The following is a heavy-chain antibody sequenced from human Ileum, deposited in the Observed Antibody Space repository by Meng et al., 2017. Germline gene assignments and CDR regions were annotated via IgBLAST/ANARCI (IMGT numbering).Heavy chain of an antibody. CDR1: GGSISSGDYY. J-gene: IGHJ4*02. Sequence: QVQLQESGSGLVKPSQTLSLTCTVSGGSISSGDYYWSWSRQPPGKGLEWIGYIYYSGSTYYNPSLKSRLTISVDTSKDQFSLKLSSVTAADTAVYYCARDRDSSGYYPYWGQGTLVTVSS. CDR3: ARDRDSSGYYPY. D-gene: IGHD3-22*01. CDR2: IYYSGST. V-gene: IGHV4-30-4*01.